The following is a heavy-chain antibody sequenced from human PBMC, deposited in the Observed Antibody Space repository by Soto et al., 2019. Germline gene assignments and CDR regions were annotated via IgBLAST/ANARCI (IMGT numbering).Heavy chain of an antibody. D-gene: IGHD3-10*01. CDR1: GYTFTSYG. J-gene: IGHJ5*02. V-gene: IGHV1-18*01. CDR3: ARSGSYYPARNWFGP. CDR2: ISGFNDDT. Sequence: QVQLVPSGAEMKNPGASVKVSCKASGYTFTSYGISWVRQAPVQGLEWMGWISGFNDDTNHAQKLQGRVTMTKDTSTSTAYMELRSLKSDDTAVYYCARSGSYYPARNWFGPWGQGTLVTVAS.